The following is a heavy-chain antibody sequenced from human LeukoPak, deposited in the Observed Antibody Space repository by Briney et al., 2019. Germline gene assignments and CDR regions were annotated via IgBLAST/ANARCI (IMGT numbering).Heavy chain of an antibody. Sequence: SETLSLTCTVSGGSISSSTYYWGWVRQPPGKGLEWIGSIYYRGNSYYNPSLKSRVTISVDTSKNQFSLKLSSVTAADTAVYYCARVAHDLYPYYFDYWGQGTLVTVSS. CDR3: ARVAHDLYPYYFDY. CDR2: IYYRGNS. D-gene: IGHD5/OR15-5a*01. V-gene: IGHV4-39*07. J-gene: IGHJ4*02. CDR1: GGSISSSTYY.